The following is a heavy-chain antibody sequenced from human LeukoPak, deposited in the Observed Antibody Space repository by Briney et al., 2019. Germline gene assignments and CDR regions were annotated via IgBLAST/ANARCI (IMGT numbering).Heavy chain of an antibody. V-gene: IGHV5-10-1*01. CDR2: IYPSDSYT. J-gene: IGHJ4*02. CDR1: GYSFTTYW. CDR3: ARHRAYNNSPFEF. D-gene: IGHD4-11*01. Sequence: GESLKISCQGSGYSFTTYWIGWVRQLPGRGLEWMGKIYPSDSYTNYSPSFQGHVTISADKSISTAYLQWSSLKASDTAMYYCARHRAYNNSPFEFWGQGTLVTVSS.